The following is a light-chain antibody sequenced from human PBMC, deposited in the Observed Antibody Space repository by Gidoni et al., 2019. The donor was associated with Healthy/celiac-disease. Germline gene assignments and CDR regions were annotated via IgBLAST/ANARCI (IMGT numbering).Light chain of an antibody. J-gene: IGLJ3*02. CDR1: SSNIGAGYD. Sequence: QSVLTQPPSVSWAPWQRVTISCTGSSSNIGAGYDVHWYQQLPGTAPKLLIYGNSNRPSGVPDRFSGSKSGTSASLAITGLQAEDEADYYCQSYDSSLSGSKVFGGGTKLTVL. V-gene: IGLV1-40*01. CDR2: GNS. CDR3: QSYDSSLSGSKV.